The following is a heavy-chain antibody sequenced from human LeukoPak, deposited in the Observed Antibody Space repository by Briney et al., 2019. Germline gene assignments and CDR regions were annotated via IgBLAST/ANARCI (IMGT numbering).Heavy chain of an antibody. Sequence: PSETLSLTCTVSGGSISSYYWSWIRQPPGEGVEWIGYIYYSGSTNYNPSLKSRVTISVDTSKNQFSLKLSSVTAADTAVYYCARRGFDSWDFDYWGQGTLVTVSS. CDR3: ARRGFDSWDFDY. J-gene: IGHJ4*02. D-gene: IGHD3-9*01. CDR1: GGSISSYY. CDR2: IYYSGST. V-gene: IGHV4-59*08.